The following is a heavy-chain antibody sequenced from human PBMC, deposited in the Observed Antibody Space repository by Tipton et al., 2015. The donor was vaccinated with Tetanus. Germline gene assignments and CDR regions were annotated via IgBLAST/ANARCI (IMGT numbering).Heavy chain of an antibody. D-gene: IGHD6-19*01. CDR1: GDSITNKDYY. CDR2: ISHSGSP. V-gene: IGHV4-61*05. J-gene: IGHJ4*02. Sequence: TLSLTCNVSGDSITNKDYYWGWIRQPPGKTLEWIGYISHSGSPNYNPSLKSRATVSVDTSKNQFSLDLTSVTAADTGVYYCAGSQWLGGFIFDYWGQGSLVTVAS. CDR3: AGSQWLGGFIFDY.